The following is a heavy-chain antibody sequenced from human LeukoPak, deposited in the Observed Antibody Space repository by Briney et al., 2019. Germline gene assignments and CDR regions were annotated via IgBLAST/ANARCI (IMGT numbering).Heavy chain of an antibody. V-gene: IGHV3-30*03. D-gene: IGHD4/OR15-4a*01. CDR3: ARRAGAYSHPYDY. Sequence: GGSLRLSCAASGFTFSSYGIHWVRQAPGKGLEWVAVISYDGSSKDCADSVKGRFTISRDNSKNTLYLQMNSLRAEDTAVYYCARRAGAYSHPYDYWGQGTLVTVSS. CDR2: ISYDGSSK. J-gene: IGHJ4*02. CDR1: GFTFSSYG.